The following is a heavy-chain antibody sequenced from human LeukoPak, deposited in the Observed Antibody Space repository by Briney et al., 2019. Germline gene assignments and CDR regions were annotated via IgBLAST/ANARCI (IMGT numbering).Heavy chain of an antibody. CDR3: SREEKVGELLADF. CDR2: INHRGST. Sequence: SETLSLTCAVYGGSFSDYYWAWFRQPPGKGPEWIAAINHRGSTDYNPSLKSRVTISVDTSKRQFSLKLSSVTAADTAVYYCSREEKVGELLADFWGQGTLVTVSS. CDR1: GGSFSDYY. J-gene: IGHJ4*02. V-gene: IGHV4-34*01. D-gene: IGHD1-26*01.